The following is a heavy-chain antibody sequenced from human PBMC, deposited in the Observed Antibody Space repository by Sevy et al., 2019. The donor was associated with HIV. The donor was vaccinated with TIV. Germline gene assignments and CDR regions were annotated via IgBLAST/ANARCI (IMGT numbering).Heavy chain of an antibody. V-gene: IGHV4-59*01. CDR1: GGSISSYY. Sequence: SETLSLTCTVSGGSISSYYWSWIRQPPGKGLEWIGYIYYSGSTNYNPSLKTRVTISVDTPKNQFSLKLSSVTAADTAVYYCARALNGYSSSWYELYWFDPWGQGTLVTVSS. D-gene: IGHD6-13*01. CDR3: ARALNGYSSSWYELYWFDP. CDR2: IYYSGST. J-gene: IGHJ5*02.